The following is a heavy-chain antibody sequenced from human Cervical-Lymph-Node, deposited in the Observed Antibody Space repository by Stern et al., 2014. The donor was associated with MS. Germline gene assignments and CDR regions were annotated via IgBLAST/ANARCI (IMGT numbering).Heavy chain of an antibody. Sequence: EVQLVQSGGDLVQPGGSLRLSCAASGFTFSSYDMHWVRQATGKGLEWVSASGTAGDTYYPGSVKGRFTISRENAKNSLYLQMNSLRAGDTAVYYCAREGDYVTFDIWGQGTMVTVSS. CDR3: AREGDYVTFDI. CDR1: GFTFSSYD. CDR2: SGTAGDT. V-gene: IGHV3-13*01. D-gene: IGHD4-17*01. J-gene: IGHJ3*02.